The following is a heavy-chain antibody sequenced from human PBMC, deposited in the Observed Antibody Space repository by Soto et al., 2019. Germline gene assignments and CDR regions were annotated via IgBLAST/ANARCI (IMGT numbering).Heavy chain of an antibody. CDR1: GFTFNYYW. V-gene: IGHV3-74*01. J-gene: IGHJ3*01. CDR3: VRGDRGGFDL. Sequence: EVQLVESEGGLVQRGGSLRLSCAASGFTFNYYWMHWVRQAPGQGLVWVSHIHSDGSKTTYADSVKGRFTISRDNAKKTLYLQMSSLRAEDTAVYYCVRGDRGGFDLWGQGTAVTVSS. CDR2: IHSDGSKT. D-gene: IGHD2-21*02.